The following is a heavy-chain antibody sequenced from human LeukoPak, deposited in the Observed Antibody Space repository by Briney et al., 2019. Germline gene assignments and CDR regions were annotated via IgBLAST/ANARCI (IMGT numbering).Heavy chain of an antibody. V-gene: IGHV3-74*01. J-gene: IGHJ1*01. CDR3: ADEGLRAAVTRWFRH. CDR2: IKSDGSST. CDR1: GFTFSSYW. D-gene: IGHD2-15*01. Sequence: GGSLRLSCAASGFTFSSYWMHWVRQAPGKGLVWVSRIKSDGSSTSYADSVKGRFTISRDNAKNTLKLFMNDVRVEDTAVYHCADEGLRAAVTRWFRHWGPGTPVTVSS.